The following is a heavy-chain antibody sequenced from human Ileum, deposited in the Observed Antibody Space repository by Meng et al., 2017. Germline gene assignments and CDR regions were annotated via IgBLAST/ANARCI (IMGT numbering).Heavy chain of an antibody. CDR3: AREWSGSYRHFDY. V-gene: IGHV4-4*02. J-gene: IGHJ4*02. CDR2: IHHSGST. CDR1: GGPISNSDW. D-gene: IGHD1-26*01. Sequence: QVQLPASGPVMLKPAGTLSLPCASSGGPISNSDWWSWVRQPPGKGLEWIGEIHHSGSTNYNPSLKSRVTISVDKSKNQFSLKLNSVTAADTAVYYCAREWSGSYRHFDYWGQGTLVTVSS.